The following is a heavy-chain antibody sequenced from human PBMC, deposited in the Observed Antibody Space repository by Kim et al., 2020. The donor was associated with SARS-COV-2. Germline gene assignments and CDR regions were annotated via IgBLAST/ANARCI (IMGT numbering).Heavy chain of an antibody. V-gene: IGHV3-43*02. D-gene: IGHD3-9*01. CDR2: ISGDGGST. Sequence: GGSLRLSCAASGFTFDDYAMHWVRQAPGKGLEWVSLISGDGGSTYYADSVKVRFTISRDNSKNSLYLQMNSLRTEDTALYYCAKDPYPLRYFDWVVGRYYYYGRDVWGQGTTVTVSS. CDR1: GFTFDDYA. CDR3: AKDPYPLRYFDWVVGRYYYYGRDV. J-gene: IGHJ6*02.